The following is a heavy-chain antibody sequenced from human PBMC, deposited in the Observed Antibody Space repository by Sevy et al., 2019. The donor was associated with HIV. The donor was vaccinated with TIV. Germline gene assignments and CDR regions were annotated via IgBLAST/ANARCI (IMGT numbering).Heavy chain of an antibody. CDR3: ARDKREAYFDGSTSSDAFDI. V-gene: IGHV3-21*01. CDR1: GFTFSRSS. CDR2: ISSSSNYI. J-gene: IGHJ3*02. Sequence: GGSQRLSCAGSGFTFSRSSMNWVRQAPGKGLEWVSSISSSSNYIYYADSVKGRFTISRDNAKNSLLLLMNSLRAEDTAVYYCARDKREAYFDGSTSSDAFDIWGQGTLVTVSS. D-gene: IGHD3-22*01.